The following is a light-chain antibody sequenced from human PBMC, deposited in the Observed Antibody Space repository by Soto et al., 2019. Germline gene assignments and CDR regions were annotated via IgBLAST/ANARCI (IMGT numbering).Light chain of an antibody. CDR1: SSNMGTGSD. Sequence: QSVLTQPPSVAGVPGQTATTSCTGSSSNMGTGSDVHWYQQLPGAPPKINTYGRSHRPSGGPDRFLRWKSGNSASLAITGLQAEDEADYECQSYDSSLRGSVLGSGTKVTGL. CDR3: QSYDSSLRGSV. CDR2: GRS. J-gene: IGLJ1*01. V-gene: IGLV1-40*01.